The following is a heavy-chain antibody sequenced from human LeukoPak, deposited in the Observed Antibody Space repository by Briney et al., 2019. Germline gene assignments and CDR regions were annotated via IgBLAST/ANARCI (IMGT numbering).Heavy chain of an antibody. CDR3: AKEAGELPFIDYMDV. J-gene: IGHJ6*03. Sequence: PGGSLRLSCAASGFIFSSYSMNWVRQAPGKGLEWVSYISSSSGYIYYADSVKGRFTISRDNAKNSLYLQMNSLRAEDTAVYYCAKEAGELPFIDYMDVWGKGTTVTVSS. D-gene: IGHD1-7*01. CDR1: GFIFSSYS. CDR2: ISSSSGYI. V-gene: IGHV3-21*03.